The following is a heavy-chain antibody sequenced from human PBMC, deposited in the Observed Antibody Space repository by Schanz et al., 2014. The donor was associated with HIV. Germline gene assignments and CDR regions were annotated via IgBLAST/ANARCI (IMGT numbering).Heavy chain of an antibody. CDR2: ITSSGSYR. V-gene: IGHV3-21*04. CDR3: ARVGGWGAFDI. Sequence: VQLVESGGGLVKPGGSLRLSCAASGFTFNSYAMNWVRQAPGKGLEWVASITSSGSYRYYADSVKGQFTISRDNSKNTLYLQMNSLRAEDTAVYFCARVGGWGAFDIWGQGTMVAVSS. D-gene: IGHD3-10*01. CDR1: GFTFNSYA. J-gene: IGHJ3*02.